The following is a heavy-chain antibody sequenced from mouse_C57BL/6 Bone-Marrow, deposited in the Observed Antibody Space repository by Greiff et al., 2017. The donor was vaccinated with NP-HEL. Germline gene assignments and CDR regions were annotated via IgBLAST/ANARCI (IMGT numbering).Heavy chain of an antibody. D-gene: IGHD3-3*01. Sequence: QVHVKQPGAELVKPGASVKLSCKASGYTFTSYWMHWVKQRPGQGLEWIGMIHPNSGSTNYNEKFKSKATLTVDKSSSTAYMQLSSLTSEDSAVYYCAAERGGRWFAYWGQGTLVTVSA. CDR1: GYTFTSYW. V-gene: IGHV1-64*01. CDR2: IHPNSGST. J-gene: IGHJ3*01. CDR3: AAERGGRWFAY.